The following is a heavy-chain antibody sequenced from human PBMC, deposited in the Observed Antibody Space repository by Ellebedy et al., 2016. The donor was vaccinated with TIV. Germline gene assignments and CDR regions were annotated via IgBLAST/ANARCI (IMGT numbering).Heavy chain of an antibody. CDR3: ARDLSGGFYDSSGYYPFDY. Sequence: GESLKISCGASGFTFSSYWMHWVRQAPGKGLVWVSRINSDGTSTNYADSVKGRFTISRDNANNTLYLQMNSLRAEDTAVYYCARDLSGGFYDSSGYYPFDYWGQGTLVTVSS. D-gene: IGHD3-22*01. V-gene: IGHV3-74*01. CDR2: INSDGTST. J-gene: IGHJ4*02. CDR1: GFTFSSYW.